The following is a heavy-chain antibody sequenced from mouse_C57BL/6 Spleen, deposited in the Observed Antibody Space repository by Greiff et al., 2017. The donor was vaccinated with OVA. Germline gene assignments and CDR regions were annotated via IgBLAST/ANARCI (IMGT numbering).Heavy chain of an antibody. CDR3: ARLGRGFDY. V-gene: IGHV5-9*01. CDR1: GFTFSSYT. CDR2: ISGGGGNP. Sequence: EVHLVESGGGLVKPGGSLKLSCAASGFTFSSYTMSWVRQTPEKRLEWVATISGGGGNPYYPDSVKGRFTISRDNAKNTLYLQMSSLRSEDTALYYCARLGRGFDYWGQGTTLTVSS. D-gene: IGHD4-1*01. J-gene: IGHJ2*01.